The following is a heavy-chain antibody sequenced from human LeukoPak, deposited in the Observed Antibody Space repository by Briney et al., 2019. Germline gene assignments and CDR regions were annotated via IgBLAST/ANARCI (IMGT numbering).Heavy chain of an antibody. CDR3: AKTKGYSYGYYFDY. D-gene: IGHD5-18*01. J-gene: IGHJ4*02. CDR1: GFTFSSYV. CDR2: MSYDGFNK. V-gene: IGHV3-30*18. Sequence: GGSLRLSCAASGFTFSSYVMHWVRQSLGKGLEWVAVMSYDGFNKYYADSVKGRFTISRDNSKNTLYLRMNSLRAEDTAVYYCAKTKGYSYGYYFDYWGQGTLATVSS.